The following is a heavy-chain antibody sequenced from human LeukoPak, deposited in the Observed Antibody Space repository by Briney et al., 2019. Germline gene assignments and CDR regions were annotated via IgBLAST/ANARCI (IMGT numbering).Heavy chain of an antibody. CDR1: GFTFSNYA. Sequence: GGSLRLSCAASGFTFSNYAMNWVRQAPGKGLEWVSGITGSGTYTYYADFVKGRFTISRDIFKNTLYLQMNSLRAEDTAVYHCVKSAGKDGYRDVFDIWGQGTVVTVSS. D-gene: IGHD5-24*01. CDR2: ITGSGTYT. CDR3: VKSAGKDGYRDVFDI. J-gene: IGHJ3*02. V-gene: IGHV3-23*01.